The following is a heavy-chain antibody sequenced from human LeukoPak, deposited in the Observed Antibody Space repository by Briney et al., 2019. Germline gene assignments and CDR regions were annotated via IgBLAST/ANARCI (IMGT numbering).Heavy chain of an antibody. D-gene: IGHD3-10*02. CDR1: DDSISSYY. Sequence: SETLSLTCTVFDDSISSYYWSWIRQSPGKGLEWIGYIYHSGSTNYTPSLKSRVTISIDTSKKQFYLKVNSVTAADTAVYYCARRALSVSTVRGVNWYFDLWGRGTLVTVSS. V-gene: IGHV4-59*01. CDR3: ARRALSVSTVRGVNWYFDL. J-gene: IGHJ2*01. CDR2: IYHSGST.